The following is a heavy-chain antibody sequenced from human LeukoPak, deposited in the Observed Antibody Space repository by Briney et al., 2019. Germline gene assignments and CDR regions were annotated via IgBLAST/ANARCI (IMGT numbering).Heavy chain of an antibody. Sequence: ASVKVSCKASGYTFTSYGISWVRQAPGQGLEWMGWISAYNGNTNYAQKLQGRVTMTTDTSMSTAYMELRSLRSDDTAVYYCARDNTDSSSWYTDFDYWGQGTLATVSS. D-gene: IGHD6-13*01. J-gene: IGHJ4*02. V-gene: IGHV1-18*01. CDR2: ISAYNGNT. CDR3: ARDNTDSSSWYTDFDY. CDR1: GYTFTSYG.